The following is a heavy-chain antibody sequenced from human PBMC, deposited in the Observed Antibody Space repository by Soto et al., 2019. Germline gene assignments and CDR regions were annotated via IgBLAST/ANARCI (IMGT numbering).Heavy chain of an antibody. CDR3: ARGSGEAYYDILTGYPPFDY. V-gene: IGHV3-23*01. J-gene: IGHJ4*02. CDR1: GFTFSSYA. D-gene: IGHD3-9*01. Sequence: GGSLRLSCAASGFTFSSYAMSWVRQAPGKGLEWVSAISGSGGSTYYADSVKGRFTISRDNSKNTLYLQMNSLRAEDTAVYYCARGSGEAYYDILTGYPPFDYWGQGTLVTVSS. CDR2: ISGSGGST.